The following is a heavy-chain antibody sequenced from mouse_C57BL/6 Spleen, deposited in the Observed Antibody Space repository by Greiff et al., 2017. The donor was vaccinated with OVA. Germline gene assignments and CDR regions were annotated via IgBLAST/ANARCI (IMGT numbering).Heavy chain of an antibody. CDR2: ILPSIGRT. V-gene: IGHV15-2*01. J-gene: IGHJ2*01. CDR1: DSEVFPIAY. Sequence: QVQLQQSGSELRSPGSSVKLSCKDFDSEVFPIAYMSWVRQKPGHGFEWIGGILPSIGRTIYGAKFEDKATLDADTLSNTAYLELNSLTSEDSAIYYCARNGYRSSDGFDYWGQGTTLTVSS. D-gene: IGHD1-1*01. CDR3: ARNGYRSSDGFDY.